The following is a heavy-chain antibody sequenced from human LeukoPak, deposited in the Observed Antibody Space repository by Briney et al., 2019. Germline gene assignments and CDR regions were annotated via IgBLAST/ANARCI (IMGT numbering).Heavy chain of an antibody. CDR3: ARALGAYCTNGVCYHFDY. CDR2: INHSGST. J-gene: IGHJ4*02. CDR1: GVSFSGYY. V-gene: IGHV4-34*01. D-gene: IGHD2-8*01. Sequence: SETLSLTCAVSGVSFSGYYWSWIRQPPGKGLEWIGEINHSGSTNYNPSLKSRVTISVDTSKNQFSLKLSSVTAAYTAVYYCARALGAYCTNGVCYHFDYWGQGTLVTVSS.